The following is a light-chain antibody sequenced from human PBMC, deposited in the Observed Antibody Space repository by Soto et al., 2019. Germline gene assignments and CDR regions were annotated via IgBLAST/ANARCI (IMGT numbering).Light chain of an antibody. CDR2: LEGSGIY. Sequence: QLVLTQSSSASAFLGSSVKLTCTLSSGHSSYIITWHQQQPGKAPRHLMKLEGSGIYNKGSGVPDRFSGSSSGADRYLTISNLQSEDEADYYCETWDSNTHVFGTGTKRTVL. V-gene: IGLV4-60*03. J-gene: IGLJ1*01. CDR3: ETWDSNTHV. CDR1: SGHSSYI.